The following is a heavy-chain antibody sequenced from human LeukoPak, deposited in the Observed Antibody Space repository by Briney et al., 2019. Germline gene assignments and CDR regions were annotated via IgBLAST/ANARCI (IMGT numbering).Heavy chain of an antibody. CDR1: GGSISSYY. Sequence: PETLSLTCTVSGGSISSYYWSWIRQPPGKGLEWIGYIYYSGSTNYNPSLKSRVTISVDTSKNQFSLKLSSVTAADTAVYYCARGPVPAAAGLDAFDIWGQGTMVTVSS. D-gene: IGHD6-13*01. CDR2: IYYSGST. CDR3: ARGPVPAAAGLDAFDI. J-gene: IGHJ3*02. V-gene: IGHV4-59*08.